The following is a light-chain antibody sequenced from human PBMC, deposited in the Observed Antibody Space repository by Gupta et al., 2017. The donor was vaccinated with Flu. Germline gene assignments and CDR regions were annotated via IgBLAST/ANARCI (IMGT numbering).Light chain of an antibody. J-gene: IGLJ3*02. CDR2: RNN. CDR3: SAWDSSLRARR. V-gene: IGLV10-54*04. CDR1: SSNVGNQG. Sequence: TATLTCTGNSSNVGNQGAAWLQQHQGHPPKRLSYRNNDRPSGISERFSASRSGNTASLTITGLQAEDEGDDYCSAWDSSLRARRLGGGTSLTVL.